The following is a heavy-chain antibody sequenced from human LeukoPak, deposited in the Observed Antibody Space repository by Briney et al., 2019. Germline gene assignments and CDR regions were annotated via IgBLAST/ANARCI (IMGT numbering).Heavy chain of an antibody. D-gene: IGHD3-16*01. CDR3: ARSMYYYYMDV. Sequence: GGTLRLSCAASGFTFSSYGMSWVRQAPGKGLVWVSRISSDGVITKYADSVKGRFTISRDNAKNTLYVQMNSLRAEDTAVYYCARSMYYYYMDVWGKGTTVTVSS. J-gene: IGHJ6*03. CDR2: ISSDGVIT. CDR1: GFTFSSYG. V-gene: IGHV3-74*03.